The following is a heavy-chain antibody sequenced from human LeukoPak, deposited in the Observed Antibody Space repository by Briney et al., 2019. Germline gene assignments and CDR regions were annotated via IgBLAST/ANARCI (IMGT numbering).Heavy chain of an antibody. CDR2: ISNDGNNK. CDR3: AKEIYYGSGSYPDY. D-gene: IGHD3-10*01. Sequence: QPGRSLRLSCEASGFTFSSYGIHWVRQAPGKGLEWLAAISNDGNNKYYADSVKGRFTISRDNSKNTLYLQMNSLRAEDTAVYYCAKEIYYGSGSYPDYWGQGTLVIVSS. V-gene: IGHV3-30*18. CDR1: GFTFSSYG. J-gene: IGHJ4*02.